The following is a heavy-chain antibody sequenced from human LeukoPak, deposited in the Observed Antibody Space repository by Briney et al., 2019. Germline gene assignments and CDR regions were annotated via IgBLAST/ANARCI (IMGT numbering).Heavy chain of an antibody. V-gene: IGHV5-51*01. CDR2: IYPGDSDS. Sequence: KAGESLKISCKGSGYSFTSYWIGWVRQMPGEGLEWMGSIYPGDSDSRYSPSFQGQVNISADKSISTAYLQWSSLKASDTAMYYCARQGYSYGSLPFDYWGQGTLVTVSS. CDR3: ARQGYSYGSLPFDY. CDR1: GYSFTSYW. D-gene: IGHD5-18*01. J-gene: IGHJ4*02.